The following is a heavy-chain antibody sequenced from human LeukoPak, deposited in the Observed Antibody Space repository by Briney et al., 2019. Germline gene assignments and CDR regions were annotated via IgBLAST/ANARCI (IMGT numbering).Heavy chain of an antibody. D-gene: IGHD2-21*01. J-gene: IGHJ6*02. CDR1: GFTFTSSA. CDR3: AAGRIAPGYYGMDV. Sequence: GASVKVSCKASGFTFTSSAMQWVRPARGQRLEWIGWIVVGSGNTNYAQKFQERVTITRDMSTSTAYMELSSLRSEDTAVYYCAAGRIAPGYYGMDVWGQGTTVTVSS. V-gene: IGHV1-58*02. CDR2: IVVGSGNT.